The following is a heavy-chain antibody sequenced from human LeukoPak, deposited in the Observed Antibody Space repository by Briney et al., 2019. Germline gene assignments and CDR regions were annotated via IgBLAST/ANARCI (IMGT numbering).Heavy chain of an antibody. CDR1: GFTFSSYW. D-gene: IGHD3-16*01. CDR3: ARVLGEYGDYYDY. V-gene: IGHV3-7*03. CDR2: IKQDGSEK. Sequence: GGSLRLSCAASGFTFSSYWTSWVRQAPGKGLEWVANIKQDGSEKYYVDSVKGRFTISRDNAKNSLYLQMNSLRAEDTAVYYCARVLGEYGDYYDYWGQGTLVTVSS. J-gene: IGHJ4*02.